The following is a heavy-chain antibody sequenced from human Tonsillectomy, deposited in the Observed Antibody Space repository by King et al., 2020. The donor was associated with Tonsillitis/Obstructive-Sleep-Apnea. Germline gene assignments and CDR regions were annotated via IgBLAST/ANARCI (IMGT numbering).Heavy chain of an antibody. J-gene: IGHJ6*03. V-gene: IGHV3-30*01. Sequence: VQLVESGGGVVQPGRSLRLSCAASGFTFSSYAMHWVRQAPGKGLEWVAVISYDGSNKYYADSVKGRFTISRANSKNTLYLQMNSLRAEDTAVYYCARTPKIYSSGWYKKSYYYYMDVWGKGTTVTVSS. D-gene: IGHD6-19*01. CDR3: ARTPKIYSSGWYKKSYYYYMDV. CDR1: GFTFSSYA. CDR2: ISYDGSNK.